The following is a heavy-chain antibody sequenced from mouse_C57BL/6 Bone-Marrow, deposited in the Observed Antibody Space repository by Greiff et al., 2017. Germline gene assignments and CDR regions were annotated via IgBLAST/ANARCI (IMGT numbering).Heavy chain of an antibody. Sequence: VQLQQSGAELVRPGASVKLSCTASGFNIKDDYMHWVKQRPEQGLEWIGWIDPENGDTEYASKFQGKATITPDTSSNTAYLQLSSLTSEDTAVYYCTTEGVTTVVDYWGQGTTLTVSS. J-gene: IGHJ2*01. V-gene: IGHV14-4*01. D-gene: IGHD1-1*01. CDR2: IDPENGDT. CDR1: GFNIKDDY. CDR3: TTEGVTTVVDY.